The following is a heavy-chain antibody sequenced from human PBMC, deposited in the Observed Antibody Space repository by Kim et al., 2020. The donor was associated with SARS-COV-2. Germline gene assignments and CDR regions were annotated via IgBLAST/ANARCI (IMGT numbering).Heavy chain of an antibody. CDR2: ISYDGSNK. CDR3: ARDSEPSLLWFGELLYNWFDP. V-gene: IGHV3-30*04. D-gene: IGHD3-10*01. CDR1: GFTFSSYA. J-gene: IGHJ5*02. Sequence: GGSLRLSCAASGFTFSSYAMHWVRQAPGKGLEWVAVISYDGSNKYYADSVKGRFTISRDNSKNTLYLQMNSLRAEDTAVYYCARDSEPSLLWFGELLYNWFDPWGQGTLVTVSS.